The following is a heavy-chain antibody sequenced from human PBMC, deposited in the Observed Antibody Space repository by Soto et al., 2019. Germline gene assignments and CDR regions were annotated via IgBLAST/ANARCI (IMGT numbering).Heavy chain of an antibody. CDR3: ARDYCIGGDCYSDY. CDR2: IYSGGPT. J-gene: IGHJ4*02. CDR1: GFTVSSNY. Sequence: GGSLRLSCAASGFTVSSNYMTWVRQAPGKGLEWVSVIYSGGPTYYADSVRGRFTISRDNSKNTVYFQMNSLRAEDTAVYYCARDYCIGGDCYSDYWGQGTLVTVSS. D-gene: IGHD2-15*01. V-gene: IGHV3-66*01.